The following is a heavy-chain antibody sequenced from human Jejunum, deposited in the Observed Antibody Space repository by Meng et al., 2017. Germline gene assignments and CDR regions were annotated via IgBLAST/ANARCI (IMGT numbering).Heavy chain of an antibody. D-gene: IGHD3-10*01. Sequence: GGSLRLSCASSGFTFEDYGMHWVRQVPGKGLEWVSAITWNSANIAYADSVKGRFTISRDNAKKSLYLQINSLRVEDTAFYHCARAPFISPYYFDYWGQGTLVTVSS. V-gene: IGHV3-9*01. CDR3: ARAPFISPYYFDY. CDR2: ITWNSANI. CDR1: GFTFEDYG. J-gene: IGHJ4*02.